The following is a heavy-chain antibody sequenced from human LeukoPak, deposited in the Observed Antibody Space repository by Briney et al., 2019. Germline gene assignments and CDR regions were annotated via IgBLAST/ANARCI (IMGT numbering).Heavy chain of an antibody. CDR3: AKVSGSYLPNFDY. Sequence: GGSLRLSCAASGFTFSSYGMHWVRQAPGKGLEWVAFIRYDGSDKYYADSVKGRFTISRDNSKNTLYLQMNSLRAEDTAVYYCAKVSGSYLPNFDYWGQGTLVTVS. V-gene: IGHV3-30*02. J-gene: IGHJ4*02. CDR1: GFTFSSYG. D-gene: IGHD2-15*01. CDR2: IRYDGSDK.